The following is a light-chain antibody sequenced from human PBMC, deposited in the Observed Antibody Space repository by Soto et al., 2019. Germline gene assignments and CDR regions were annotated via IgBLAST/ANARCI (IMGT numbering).Light chain of an antibody. CDR3: SSYAGTNAHWV. V-gene: IGLV2-8*01. J-gene: IGLJ3*02. Sequence: QSVLTQHPSASGSPGQSVTISCTGTSNDVGGYNYVSWYQQHPGKAPKLMLYEVTKRPSGVPDRFSGSKSGNTASLTVSGLQAEDEADYYCSSYAGTNAHWVFGGGTQLTVL. CDR1: SNDVGGYNY. CDR2: EVT.